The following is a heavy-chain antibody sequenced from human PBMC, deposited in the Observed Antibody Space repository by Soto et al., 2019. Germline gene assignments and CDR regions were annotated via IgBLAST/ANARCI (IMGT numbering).Heavy chain of an antibody. CDR1: GYTFTGYY. J-gene: IGHJ6*02. CDR3: ARSTTATCGANWYYAMDV. CDR2: INPNSGGT. V-gene: IGHV1-2*02. Sequence: ASVKVSCKASGYTFTGYYMHWVRQAPGQGLEWMGWINPNSGGTNYAQKFQGRVTMTRDTSISTAYMELSRLRSDDTAVYYCARSTTATCGANWYYAMDVWGQGTTVTVSS. D-gene: IGHD4-4*01.